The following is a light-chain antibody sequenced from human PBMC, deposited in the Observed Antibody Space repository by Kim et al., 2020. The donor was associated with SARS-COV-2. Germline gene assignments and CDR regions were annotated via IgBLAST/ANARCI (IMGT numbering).Light chain of an antibody. CDR3: CSYAGSSSFV. Sequence: GQSITISCTETSSNIESYNLVSWYQQHPGKAPRVMFYEVSRRPSGVSNRFSGSKSGNTASLKISGLQAEDEADYYCCSYAGSSSFVFGTGTKVTVL. J-gene: IGLJ1*01. V-gene: IGLV2-23*02. CDR2: EVS. CDR1: SSNIESYNL.